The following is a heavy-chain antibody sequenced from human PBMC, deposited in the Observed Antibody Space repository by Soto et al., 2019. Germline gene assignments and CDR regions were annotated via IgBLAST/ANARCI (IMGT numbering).Heavy chain of an antibody. CDR3: ATVREYSYGRYYFDY. D-gene: IGHD5-18*01. CDR1: GFTFSDYY. V-gene: IGHV3-11*06. CDR2: ISSSSSFT. J-gene: IGHJ4*02. Sequence: GSLRLSCAASGFTFSDYYMSWIRQSPGKGLEWVSYISSSSSFTNYAGSVKGRFTISRDNAKNSLYLQMSSLRAEDTAVYYCATVREYSYGRYYFDYWGQGALVTVSS.